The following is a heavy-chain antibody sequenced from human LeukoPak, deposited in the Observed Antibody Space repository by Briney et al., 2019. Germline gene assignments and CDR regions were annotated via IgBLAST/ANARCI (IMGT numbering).Heavy chain of an antibody. V-gene: IGHV3-9*03. CDR1: GFTFDDYA. Sequence: GGSLRLSCAASGFTFDDYAMHWVRHAPGKGLEWVSGVSWNSGSIGYADSVKGRFTISRDNAKNSLYLQMNSLRAEDMALYYCANLVGKGGAYYFDYWGQGTLVTVSS. CDR2: VSWNSGSI. J-gene: IGHJ4*02. CDR3: ANLVGKGGAYYFDY. D-gene: IGHD2-2*01.